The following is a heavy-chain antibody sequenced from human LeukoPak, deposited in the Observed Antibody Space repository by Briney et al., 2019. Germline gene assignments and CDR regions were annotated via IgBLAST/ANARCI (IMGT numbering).Heavy chain of an antibody. V-gene: IGHV3-48*03. CDR2: ISSGGTTI. CDR1: GFSFSSYE. Sequence: GGSLRLSCAASGFSFSSYEMNWVRQAPGKGLEWVSYISSGGTTIYYVDAVKGRFTVSRDNAKKSLFLQMNSLRAEDTAVYYCARGGSSSADYWGQGTLVTVSS. D-gene: IGHD6-6*01. J-gene: IGHJ4*02. CDR3: ARGGSSSADY.